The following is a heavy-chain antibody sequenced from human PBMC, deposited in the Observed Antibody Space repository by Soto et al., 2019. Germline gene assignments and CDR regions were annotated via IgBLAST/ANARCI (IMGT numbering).Heavy chain of an antibody. V-gene: IGHV2-5*01. CDR2: IYWNDDK. D-gene: IGHD3-22*01. Sequence: QITLKESGPTLVKPTQTLTLTCTFSGFSLSTSGVGVGWIRQPPGKALEWLALIYWNDDKRYSPSLKSRLTIAKVTSQNKVVLKMPNMDPVDTATYYCAHSRLRWDTYYCDSSGLGDAFDIWGQGTMVTVSS. CDR1: GFSLSTSGVG. CDR3: AHSRLRWDTYYCDSSGLGDAFDI. J-gene: IGHJ3*02.